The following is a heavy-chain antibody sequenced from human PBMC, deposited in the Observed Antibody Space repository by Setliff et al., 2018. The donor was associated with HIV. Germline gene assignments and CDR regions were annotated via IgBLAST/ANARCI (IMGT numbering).Heavy chain of an antibody. CDR1: GGSIKSSSYY. CDR2: IYYSGNT. J-gene: IGHJ1*01. CDR3: ARVPTSSWYVTTQRTKEYFHH. D-gene: IGHD6-13*01. V-gene: IGHV4-39*07. Sequence: LSLTCTVSGGSIKSSSYYWGWIRQPPGKGLEWIGSIYYSGNTYYNPSLKSRVTISEDTSRNQFSLRLSSVTAADTAIYYCARVPTSSWYVTTQRTKEYFHHWGQGTPVTVSS.